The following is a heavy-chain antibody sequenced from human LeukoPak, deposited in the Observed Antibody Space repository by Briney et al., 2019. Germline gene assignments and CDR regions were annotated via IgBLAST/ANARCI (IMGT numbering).Heavy chain of an antibody. J-gene: IGHJ4*02. CDR1: GFTFSSYS. CDR3: ARDDAHYDILTGYSRETYFDY. Sequence: GGSLRLSCAASGFTFSSYSMNWVRQAPGKGLEWVSSISSSSSYIYYADSVKGRFTISRDNAKNSLYLQMNSLRAEDTAVYYCARDDAHYDILTGYSRETYFDYWGQGTLVTVSS. V-gene: IGHV3-21*01. D-gene: IGHD3-9*01. CDR2: ISSSSSYI.